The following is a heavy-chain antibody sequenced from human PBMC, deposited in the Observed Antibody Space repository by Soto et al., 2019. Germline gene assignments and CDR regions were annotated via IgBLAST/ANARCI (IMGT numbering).Heavy chain of an antibody. CDR3: ARDSGHGYDY. D-gene: IGHD5-12*01. J-gene: IGHJ4*02. CDR2: ISAYNGNT. Sequence: ASVKVSCKASGYTFTNYGISWVRQAPGQGLECLGWISAYNGNTNYEQKFKGRVTMTTDTTTSTAYMELRSLRSDDTAVYYCARDSGHGYDYWGQGTVVTVSS. CDR1: GYTFTNYG. V-gene: IGHV1-18*01.